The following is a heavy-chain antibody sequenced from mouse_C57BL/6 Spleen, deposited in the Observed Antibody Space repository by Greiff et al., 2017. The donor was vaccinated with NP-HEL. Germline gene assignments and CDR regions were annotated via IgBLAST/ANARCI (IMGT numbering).Heavy chain of an antibody. J-gene: IGHJ2*01. V-gene: IGHV1-80*01. CDR1: GYAFSSYW. CDR2: IYPGDGDT. D-gene: IGHD4-1*01. CDR3: ASFNWDYFDY. Sequence: VKLMESGAELVKPGASVKISCKASGYAFSSYWMNWVKQRPGKGLEWIGQIYPGDGDTNYNGKFKGKATLTADKSSSTAYMQLSSLTSEDSAVYFCASFNWDYFDYWGQGTTLTVSS.